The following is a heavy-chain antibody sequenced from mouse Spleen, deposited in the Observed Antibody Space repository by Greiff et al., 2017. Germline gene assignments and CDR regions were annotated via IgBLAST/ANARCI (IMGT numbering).Heavy chain of an antibody. CDR3: ARLDDYDDAY. CDR2: ISSGSSTI. Sequence: EVQLQESGGGLVKPGGSLKLSCAASGFTFSDYGMHWVRQAPEKGLEWVAYISSGSSTIYYADTVKGRFTISRDNAKNTLFLQMTSLRSEDTAMYYCARLDDYDDAYWGQGTLVTVSA. D-gene: IGHD2-4*01. CDR1: GFTFSDYG. J-gene: IGHJ3*01. V-gene: IGHV5-17*01.